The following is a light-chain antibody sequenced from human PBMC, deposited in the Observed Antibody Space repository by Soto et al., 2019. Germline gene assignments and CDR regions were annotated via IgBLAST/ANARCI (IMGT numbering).Light chain of an antibody. CDR3: MQALQTPLT. J-gene: IGKJ5*01. V-gene: IGKV2-28*01. CDR1: HILLHSNGYNY. CDR2: LGS. Sequence: DIVMTQSPVALPVTPVEAGSSSFISSHILLHSNGYNYLDWYLQKPGQSPQLLIYLGSNRASGVPDRFSGSGSGTDFTLKISRVEAEDVGVYYCMQALQTPLTFGQGTRLEIK.